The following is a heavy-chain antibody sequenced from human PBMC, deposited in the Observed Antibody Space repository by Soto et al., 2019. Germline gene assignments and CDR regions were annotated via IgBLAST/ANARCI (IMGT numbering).Heavy chain of an antibody. Sequence: GSLRLSCAASGXTFSSYWMNWVRQAPGKGLEWVANINQDGNEDNLLDSVKGLFTISRDNAKNSLFLQMNILRFYHTDVYYCARTGDGHHDFLDYWGQGALATVSS. CDR2: INQDGNED. J-gene: IGHJ4*02. V-gene: IGHV3-7*01. CDR1: GXTFSSYW. D-gene: IGHD1-1*01. CDR3: ARTGDGHHDFLDY.